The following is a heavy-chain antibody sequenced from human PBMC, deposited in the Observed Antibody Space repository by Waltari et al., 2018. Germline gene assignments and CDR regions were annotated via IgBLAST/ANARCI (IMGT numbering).Heavy chain of an antibody. J-gene: IGHJ6*03. Sequence: EVQLVESGGGLVQPGGSLRLSCAASGFTFSSYWMSWVRLAPGKGLEWVANIKQDGSEKYYVDCVKGRFTISRDNAKNSLYLQMNSLRAEDTAVYYCARDRYCGGDCYSFYYYMDVWGKGTTVTISS. CDR3: ARDRYCGGDCYSFYYYMDV. V-gene: IGHV3-7*01. CDR2: IKQDGSEK. CDR1: GFTFSSYW. D-gene: IGHD2-21*01.